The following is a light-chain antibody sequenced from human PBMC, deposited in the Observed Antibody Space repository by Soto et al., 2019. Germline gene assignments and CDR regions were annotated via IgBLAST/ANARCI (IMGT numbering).Light chain of an antibody. CDR3: QQSFSTPLFT. Sequence: IQLTQSTYSLSASVGERLGITWRSSQNIGYHLNWYQQKAGKAPKLLIYAASNLHPGVPYRLSGSGSGTDFSLSISSLQPEDFATYYCQQSFSTPLFTCGPGTRWIS. V-gene: IGKV1-39*01. CDR2: AAS. CDR1: QNIGYH. J-gene: IGKJ3*01.